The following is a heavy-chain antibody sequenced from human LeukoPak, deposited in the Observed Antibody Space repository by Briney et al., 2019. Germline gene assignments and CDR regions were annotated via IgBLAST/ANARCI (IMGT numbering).Heavy chain of an antibody. CDR3: ARSGYCSGGSCYLDAFDI. D-gene: IGHD2-15*01. Sequence: GGSLSLSCAASGFTFSSNYMSWLREARGEGVEWLSVMYSGGSTYYADSVKGRFTISRDNSKNTLYLQMNSLRAEDTAVYYCARSGYCSGGSCYLDAFDIWGQGTMVTVS. CDR2: MYSGGST. CDR1: GFTFSSNY. J-gene: IGHJ3*02. V-gene: IGHV3-53*01.